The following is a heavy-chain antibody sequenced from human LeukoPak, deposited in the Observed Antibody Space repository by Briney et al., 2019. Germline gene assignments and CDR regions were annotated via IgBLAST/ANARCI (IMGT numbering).Heavy chain of an antibody. D-gene: IGHD6-13*01. Sequence: PSETLSLTCAVSGGYISSSNWWTWIRQSPGKGLEWIGEISHSGSTNFNPSLKSRVTISVDTSKNQFSLKLSSVTAADTAVYYCARGETVISKFLIAAAGAYYFDYWGQGTLVTVSS. J-gene: IGHJ4*02. CDR1: GGYISSSNW. CDR2: ISHSGST. CDR3: ARGETVISKFLIAAAGAYYFDY. V-gene: IGHV4-4*02.